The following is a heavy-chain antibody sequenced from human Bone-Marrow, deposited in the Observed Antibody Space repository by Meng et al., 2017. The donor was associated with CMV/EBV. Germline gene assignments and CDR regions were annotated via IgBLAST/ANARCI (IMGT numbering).Heavy chain of an antibody. J-gene: IGHJ6*02. D-gene: IGHD2-2*02. Sequence: ASVKVSCKASGYTFTSYGISWVRQAPGQGLEWMGWISAYNGNTNYAQKLQGRVTMTTDTSTSTAYMELRSLRSDDTAVYYCARGFVVAPPSINSEIVPGYGLDVWGQGTTVTVSS. V-gene: IGHV1-18*01. CDR1: GYTFTSYG. CDR2: ISAYNGNT. CDR3: ARGFVVAPPSINSEIVPGYGLDV.